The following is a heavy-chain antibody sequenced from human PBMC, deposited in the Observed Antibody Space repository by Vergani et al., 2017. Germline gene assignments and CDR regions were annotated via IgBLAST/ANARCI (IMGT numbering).Heavy chain of an antibody. CDR3: ARIRADFWSGYYEYYYGMDV. CDR2: IFSNDEK. J-gene: IGHJ6*02. V-gene: IGHV2-26*01. CDR1: GFSLSNARMG. D-gene: IGHD3-3*01. Sequence: QVTLKESGPVLVKPTETLTLTCTVSGFSLSNARMGVSWIRQPPGKALEWLAHIFSNDEKSYSTSLKSRLTISKDTSKSQVVLTMTSMDPVDTATYYCARIRADFWSGYYEYYYGMDVWGQGTTVTVSS.